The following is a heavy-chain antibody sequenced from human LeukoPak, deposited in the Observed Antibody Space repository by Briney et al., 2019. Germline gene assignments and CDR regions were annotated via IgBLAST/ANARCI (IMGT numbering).Heavy chain of an antibody. J-gene: IGHJ6*03. CDR2: INPNSSGT. CDR3: ARGAYYYYYMDV. V-gene: IGHV1-2*02. Sequence: GASVKVSCKASGYTFTGYYMHWVRQAPGQGLEWMGWINPNSSGTNYAQKFQGRVTMTRDTSISTAYMELSRLRSDDTAVYYCARGAYYYYYMDVWGKGTTVTVSS. CDR1: GYTFTGYY.